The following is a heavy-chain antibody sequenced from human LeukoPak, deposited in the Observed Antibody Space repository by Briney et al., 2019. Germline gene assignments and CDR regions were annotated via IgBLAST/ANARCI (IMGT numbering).Heavy chain of an antibody. J-gene: IGHJ6*03. CDR3: ARVGGAPPYYYYYMDV. Sequence: SQTLSLTCTVSGASISSGTYYWSWIRQPAEKGLEWIGRISTSGSTHDNPSLKSRVTISIDTSKNQFSLKLSSVTAADTAVYYCARVGGAPPYYYYYMDVWGKGTTVTVSS. V-gene: IGHV4-61*02. CDR1: GASISSGTYY. CDR2: ISTSGST. D-gene: IGHD1-26*01.